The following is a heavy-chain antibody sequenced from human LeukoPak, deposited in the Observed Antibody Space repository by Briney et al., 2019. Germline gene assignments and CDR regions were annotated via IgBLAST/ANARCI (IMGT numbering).Heavy chain of an antibody. CDR3: AGECGPVGSARGYYFDY. D-gene: IGHD3-10*01. Sequence: PQTLSLTCTVSGGSTASADYCWSWIRHPPGNGLEWIGSIYHSGNTYYNPSLKSRVTISVDTSNNQFSLKLSSVTAADTAVYCCAGECGPVGSARGYYFDYGGERTLVTLST. CDR1: GGSTASADYC. J-gene: IGHJ4*02. V-gene: IGHV4-30-4*01. CDR2: IYHSGNT.